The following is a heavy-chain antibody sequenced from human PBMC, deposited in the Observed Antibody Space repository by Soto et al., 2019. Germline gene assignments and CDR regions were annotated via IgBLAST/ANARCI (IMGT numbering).Heavy chain of an antibody. CDR1: GGTFSSYA. V-gene: IGHV1-69*12. D-gene: IGHD5-12*01. CDR2: IIPIFGTA. CDR3: ARGGDGYIGYYYYGMDV. J-gene: IGHJ6*02. Sequence: QVQLVQSGAEAKKPGSSVKVSCKASGGTFSSYAISWVRQAPGQGLEWMGGIIPIFGTANYAQKFQGRVTITADESTSTAYMELSSLRSEDTAVYYCARGGDGYIGYYYYGMDVWGQGTTVTVSS.